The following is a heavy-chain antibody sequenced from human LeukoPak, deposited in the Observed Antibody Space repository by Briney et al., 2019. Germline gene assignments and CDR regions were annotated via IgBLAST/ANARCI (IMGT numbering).Heavy chain of an antibody. D-gene: IGHD3-3*01. Sequence: QPGGSLRLSCAGSGFTFSSHWMNWARQAPGKGLEWVASIKDDGSEKHFLDSVNGRFAISRDNAKNSLYLQMSSLRAEDTAVYYCARRGITISGVLVYHYSGLDVWGQGTTVTVSS. V-gene: IGHV3-7*02. J-gene: IGHJ6*02. CDR2: IKDDGSEK. CDR1: GFTFSSHW. CDR3: ARRGITISGVLVYHYSGLDV.